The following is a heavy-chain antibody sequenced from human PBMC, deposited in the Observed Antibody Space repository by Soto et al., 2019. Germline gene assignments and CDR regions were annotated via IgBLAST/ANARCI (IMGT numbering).Heavy chain of an antibody. CDR2: ISYDGSNK. D-gene: IGHD2-8*02. CDR3: ASPIWYYFDY. Sequence: QVQLVESGGGVVQPGRSLRLSCAASGFTFSSYAMHWVRQAPGKGLEWVAVISYDGSNKYYADSVKGRFTISRDNSKNTLYLQMNSLRAEATAVYYCASPIWYYFDYWGQGTLVTVSS. CDR1: GFTFSSYA. J-gene: IGHJ4*02. V-gene: IGHV3-30-3*01.